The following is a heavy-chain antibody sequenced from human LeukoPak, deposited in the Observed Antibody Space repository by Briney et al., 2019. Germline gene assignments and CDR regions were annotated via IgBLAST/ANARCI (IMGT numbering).Heavy chain of an antibody. J-gene: IGHJ4*02. D-gene: IGHD6-19*01. CDR2: ISSSGSTI. CDR1: GFTFSSYA. V-gene: IGHV3-48*04. Sequence: GGSLRLSCAASGFTFSSYAMSWVRQAPGKGLEWVSYISSSGSTIYYADSVKGRFTISRDNAKNSLYLQMNSLRAEDTAVYYCARIAVAGKVVHYWGQGTLVTVSS. CDR3: ARIAVAGKVVHY.